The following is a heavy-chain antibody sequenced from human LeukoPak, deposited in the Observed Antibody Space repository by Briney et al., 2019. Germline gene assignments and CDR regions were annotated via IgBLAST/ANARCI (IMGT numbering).Heavy chain of an antibody. V-gene: IGHV3-30*03. J-gene: IGHJ3*02. CDR3: ARGTSGPGACDI. CDR1: GFTFSSYG. CDR2: ISYDGSNK. D-gene: IGHD2-2*01. Sequence: GGSLRLSCAASGFTFSSYGMHWVRQAPGKGLEWVAVISYDGSNKYYADSVKGRFTISRDNAKNSLYLQMNSLRAEDTAVYYCARGTSGPGACDIWGQGTMVTVSS.